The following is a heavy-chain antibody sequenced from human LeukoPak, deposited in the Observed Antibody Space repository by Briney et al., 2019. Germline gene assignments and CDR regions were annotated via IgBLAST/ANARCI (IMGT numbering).Heavy chain of an antibody. CDR1: GFTFADYA. CDR2: ISWNSGSI. Sequence: GGSLRLSCAASGFTFADYAMHWVRQAPGKGLEWVSGISWNSGSIGYADSVKGRFTISRDNAKNSLYLQMNSLRAEDTALYYCAKGGVLNYYYYGMDVWGQGTTVTVSS. J-gene: IGHJ6*02. D-gene: IGHD3-10*01. CDR3: AKGGVLNYYYYGMDV. V-gene: IGHV3-9*01.